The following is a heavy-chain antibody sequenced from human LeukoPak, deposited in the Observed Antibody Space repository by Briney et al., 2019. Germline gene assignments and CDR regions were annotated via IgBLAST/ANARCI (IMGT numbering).Heavy chain of an antibody. D-gene: IGHD1-26*01. CDR1: GYSISSGYY. CDR3: ARAIEVGAMTPFDY. J-gene: IGHJ4*02. V-gene: IGHV4-38-2*02. CDR2: IYHSGST. Sequence: SGTLSLTCTVSGYSISSGYYWGWIRQPPGKGLEWIGSIYHSGSTYYNPSLKSRVTISVDTSKNQFSLKLSSVTAADTAVYYCARAIEVGAMTPFDYWGQGTLVTVSS.